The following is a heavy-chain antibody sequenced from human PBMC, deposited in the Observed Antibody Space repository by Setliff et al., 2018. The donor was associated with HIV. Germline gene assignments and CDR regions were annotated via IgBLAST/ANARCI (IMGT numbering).Heavy chain of an antibody. CDR2: VDHFGAT. CDR3: ARGSSQDIQPGTYFDY. V-gene: IGHV4-34*01. D-gene: IGHD1-1*01. CDR1: DGPYYPSLKGKY. Sequence: SETLSLTCAVYDGPYYPSLKGKYWTWIRQAPGKRLEWIGEVDHFGATSYNPSFLSRVDISVDESNRQFFLEVHSVTAADAAVYFCARGSSQDIQPGTYFDYWGLGIPVTV. J-gene: IGHJ4*02.